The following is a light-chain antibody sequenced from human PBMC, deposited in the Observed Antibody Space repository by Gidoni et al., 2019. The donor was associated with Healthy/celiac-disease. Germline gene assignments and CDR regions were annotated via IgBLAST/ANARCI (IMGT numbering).Light chain of an antibody. CDR3: QQYNSYSPGWA. V-gene: IGKV1-5*03. CDR1: QSISSR. CDR2: KEA. Sequence: DFQITLSPSTLSASVGDRVTITSRASQSISSRRAWYQQKPGKATKPLIYKEASLRSGIPARLSGSGSGTEFALTLSSLQPDDFATYYCQQYNSYSPGWAFGQGTKVEIK. J-gene: IGKJ1*01.